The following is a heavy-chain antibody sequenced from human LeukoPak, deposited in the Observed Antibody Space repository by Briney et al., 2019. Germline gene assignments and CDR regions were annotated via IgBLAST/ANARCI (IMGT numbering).Heavy chain of an antibody. D-gene: IGHD4-11*01. CDR3: ARDNDYKIDY. CDR1: GFTFSRFW. CDR2: ITGDGSTT. V-gene: IGHV3-74*01. J-gene: IGHJ4*02. Sequence: PGGSLRLSCAASGFTFSRFWMHWVRHAPGEGLVWVSRITGDGSTTIYADSVKGRFTISRDNAKNMVYLQLNSLRTEDTAVYYCARDNDYKIDYWGQGTLLTVSS.